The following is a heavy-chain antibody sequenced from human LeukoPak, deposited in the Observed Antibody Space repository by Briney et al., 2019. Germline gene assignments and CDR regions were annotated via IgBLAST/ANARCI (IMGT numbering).Heavy chain of an antibody. CDR3: ARAQLWFGELSNWFDP. J-gene: IGHJ5*02. CDR1: GGSISSGGYS. Sequence: SETLSLTCAVSGGSISSGGYSWSWIRQPPGKGLEWIGYIYHSGSTYYNPSLKSRVTISVDRSKNQFSLKLGSVTAADTAVYYCARAQLWFGELSNWFDPWGQGTLVTVSS. CDR2: IYHSGST. D-gene: IGHD3-10*01. V-gene: IGHV4-30-2*01.